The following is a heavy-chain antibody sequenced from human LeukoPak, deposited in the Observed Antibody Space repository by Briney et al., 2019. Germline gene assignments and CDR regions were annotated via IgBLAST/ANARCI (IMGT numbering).Heavy chain of an antibody. D-gene: IGHD3-10*01. CDR3: ARYVVYGSGKYYFDY. CDR2: INYGGTT. CDR1: GGSISSSNYY. J-gene: IGHJ4*02. V-gene: IGHV4-39*01. Sequence: SETLSLTCTVSGGSISSSNYYWRWIRQPPGQELEWIASINYGGTTYYTPSLKSRVTISVDTSKTQFSLRLSSVTAADTAVYLCARYVVYGSGKYYFDYWGQGSLVTVSS.